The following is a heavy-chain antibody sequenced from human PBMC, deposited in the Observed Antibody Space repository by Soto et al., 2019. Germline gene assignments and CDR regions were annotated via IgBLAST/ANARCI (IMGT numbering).Heavy chain of an antibody. CDR2: IGTAGDT. CDR3: ARSPGSYYNGLFDY. CDR1: GFTFSSYD. J-gene: IGHJ4*02. Sequence: EVQLVESGGGLVQPGGSLRLSCAASGFTFSSYDMHWVRQATGKGLEWVSAIGTAGDTYYPGSVKGRFTISRENAKNSLYLQMKSLRAGDTAVYYGARSPGSYYNGLFDYWGQGTLVTVSS. V-gene: IGHV3-13*04. D-gene: IGHD3-10*01.